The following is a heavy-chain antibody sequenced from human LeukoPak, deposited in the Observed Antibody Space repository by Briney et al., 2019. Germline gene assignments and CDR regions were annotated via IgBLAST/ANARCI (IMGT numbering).Heavy chain of an antibody. D-gene: IGHD2-21*01. CDR2: IYYSGST. Sequence: PSETLSLTCAVSGGSISSGGYSWSWIRQPPGKGLEWIGYIYYSGSTNYNPSLKSRVTISVDTSKNQFSLKLSSVTAADTAVYYCAREKIPGPRGYYYGMDVWGQGTTVTVSS. CDR3: AREKIPGPRGYYYGMDV. CDR1: GGSISSGGYS. V-gene: IGHV4-61*08. J-gene: IGHJ6*02.